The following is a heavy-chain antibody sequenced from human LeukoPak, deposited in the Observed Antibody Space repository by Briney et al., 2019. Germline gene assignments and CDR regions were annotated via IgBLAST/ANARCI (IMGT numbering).Heavy chain of an antibody. CDR3: ARHLSSNSPRYYYDYYMDV. Sequence: KPSETLSLTCTVSGGSISSSSYYWGWIRQPPGKGLEWIRSIYYSGSTYYNPSLKSRVTISVDTSKNQFSLKLSSVTAADTAVYYCARHLSSNSPRYYYDYYMDVWGKGTTVTISS. D-gene: IGHD2-2*01. V-gene: IGHV4-39*01. CDR1: GGSISSSSYY. CDR2: IYYSGST. J-gene: IGHJ6*03.